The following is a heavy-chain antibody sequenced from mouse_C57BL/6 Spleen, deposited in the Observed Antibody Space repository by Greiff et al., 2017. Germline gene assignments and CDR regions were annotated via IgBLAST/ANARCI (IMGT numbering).Heavy chain of an antibody. CDR1: GYTFTSYW. CDR2: IDPSDSET. J-gene: IGHJ1*03. CDR3: ARSVVAAWYFDV. D-gene: IGHD1-1*01. Sequence: QVQLQQPGAELVRPGSSVKLSCKASGYTFTSYWMHWVKQRPIQGLEWIGNIDPSDSETHYNQKFKDKATLTVDKSSSTAYMQLSSLTSEDSAVYYCARSVVAAWYFDVWGTGTTVTVSS. V-gene: IGHV1-52*01.